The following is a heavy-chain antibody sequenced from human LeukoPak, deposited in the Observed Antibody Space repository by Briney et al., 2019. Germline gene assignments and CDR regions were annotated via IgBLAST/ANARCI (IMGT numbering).Heavy chain of an antibody. CDR1: GYTFTGYY. Sequence: ASVKVSCKASGYTFTGYYMQWVPETPGQGLEWMEWTNPDNGGTNYAQKFQGRVTMTRDMSISTAYMELSRLRSDDTAVYYCARDPSNSGYDYLYYFDYWGQGTLVTVSS. D-gene: IGHD5-12*01. J-gene: IGHJ4*02. V-gene: IGHV1-2*02. CDR2: TNPDNGGT. CDR3: ARDPSNSGYDYLYYFDY.